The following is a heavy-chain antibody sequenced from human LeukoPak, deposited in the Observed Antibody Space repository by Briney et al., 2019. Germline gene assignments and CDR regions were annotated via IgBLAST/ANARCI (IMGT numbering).Heavy chain of an antibody. V-gene: IGHV3-66*01. CDR1: EFTVSNNS. D-gene: IGHD3-3*01. J-gene: IGHJ3*02. CDR2: IYSGGST. Sequence: GGSLRLSCAVSEFTVSNNSMSWGRQAPGKGLEWVSVIYSGGSTYYADSVKGRFTISRDNSRNTLYLQMNSLRAEDTAVYFCASGGHKRAFDIWGQGTMVTVSS. CDR3: ASGGHKRAFDI.